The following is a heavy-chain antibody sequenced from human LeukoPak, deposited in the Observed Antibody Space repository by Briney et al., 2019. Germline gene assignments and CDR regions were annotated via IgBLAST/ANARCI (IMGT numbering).Heavy chain of an antibody. CDR3: ARGSDSYYYYGMDV. CDR2: TIPIFGTA. Sequence: SVKLTCSSAGGSLSSYANSWVRQAPGQGLEWMGGTIPIFGTANYAQQFQGRVTITADKSTSTAYMELNSLRSEATAVYYCARGSDSYYYYGMDVWGKGTTVTVSS. J-gene: IGHJ6*04. V-gene: IGHV1-69*06. CDR1: GGSLSSYA.